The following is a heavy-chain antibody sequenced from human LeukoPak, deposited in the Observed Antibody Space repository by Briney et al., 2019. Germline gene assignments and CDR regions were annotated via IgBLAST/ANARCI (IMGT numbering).Heavy chain of an antibody. V-gene: IGHV3-7*01. CDR3: AREQERSVGDWFDP. Sequence: GGSLRLSCAASGFTFSSYWMSWVRQAPGKGLEWVANIKQDGSEKYYVDSVKGRFTISRDNAKNSLYLQMNSLRAEDTAVYYCAREQERSVGDWFDPWGQGTLVTVSS. J-gene: IGHJ5*02. CDR2: IKQDGSEK. D-gene: IGHD1-1*01. CDR1: GFTFSSYW.